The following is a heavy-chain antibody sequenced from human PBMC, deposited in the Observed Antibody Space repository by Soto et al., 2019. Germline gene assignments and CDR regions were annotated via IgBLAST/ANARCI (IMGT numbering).Heavy chain of an antibody. D-gene: IGHD3-16*01. J-gene: IGHJ4*02. CDR2: FNPDNQNT. CDR3: ARVRFGDPFDF. CDR1: GHRFTTYG. Sequence: ASVKVSCKVSGHRFTTYGINWVRQAPGQGLEWVGWFNPDNQNTNYAQKFQDRVSLTTDSSTNTAYMELRDLRSDDTDVYYCARVRFGDPFDFWGQGSLVTVSS. V-gene: IGHV1-18*01.